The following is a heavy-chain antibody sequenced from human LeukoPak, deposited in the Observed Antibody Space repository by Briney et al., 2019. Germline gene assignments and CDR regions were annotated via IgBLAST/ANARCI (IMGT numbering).Heavy chain of an antibody. CDR3: ARDLASSPAAIRGPYDY. CDR2: IWYDGSNK. D-gene: IGHD2-2*02. J-gene: IGHJ4*02. V-gene: IGHV3-33*01. Sequence: GGSLRLSCAASGFTFSSYGMHWVRQAPGKGLEWVAVIWYDGSNKYYADSMKGRFTISRDNSKNTLYLQMNSLRAEDTAVYYCARDLASSPAAIRGPYDYWGQGTLVTVSS. CDR1: GFTFSSYG.